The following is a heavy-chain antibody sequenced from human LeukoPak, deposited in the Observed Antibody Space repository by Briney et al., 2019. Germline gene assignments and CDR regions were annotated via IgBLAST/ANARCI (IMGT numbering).Heavy chain of an antibody. CDR2: INPKSGGT. CDR3: ARSDSSSWLRPFDY. V-gene: IGHV1-2*02. D-gene: IGHD6-13*01. J-gene: IGHJ4*02. Sequence: ASVTVSCKASGYTFTGYYMHLVLQAPGPGLEGMGWINPKSGGTNYAQQFQGRVTMTRDTSISTACMELSGLRSDDTAVYCCARSDSSSWLRPFDYWGQGTLVTVSS. CDR1: GYTFTGYY.